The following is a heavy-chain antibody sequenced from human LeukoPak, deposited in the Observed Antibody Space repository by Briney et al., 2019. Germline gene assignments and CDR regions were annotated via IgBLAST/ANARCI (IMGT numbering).Heavy chain of an antibody. D-gene: IGHD3-22*01. V-gene: IGHV3-21*01. J-gene: IGHJ4*02. CDR3: VRSAFHAGSGNYYDY. CDR1: GFTFSSYS. CDR2: ISSSSSYI. Sequence: GGSLRLSCAASGFTFSSYSMNWVRQAPGKGLEWVSSISSSSSYIYYADSVKGRFTISRDNAKNSLYLQMNSLRAEDTAVYYCVRSAFHAGSGNYYDYXGQGTLVTVSS.